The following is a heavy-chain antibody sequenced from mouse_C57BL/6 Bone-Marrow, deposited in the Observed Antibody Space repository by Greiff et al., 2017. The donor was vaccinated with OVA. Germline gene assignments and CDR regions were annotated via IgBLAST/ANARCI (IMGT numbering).Heavy chain of an antibody. CDR1: GFTFSDYY. CDR3: ARDSSNTGFAY. CDR2: INYDGSST. V-gene: IGHV5-16*01. D-gene: IGHD1-1*01. Sequence: EVKLMESEGGLVQPGSSMKLSCTASGFTFSDYYMARVRQVPEKGLEWVANINYDGSSTYYLDSLKSRFIISRDNAKNILYLQMSSLKSEDTATYYCARDSSNTGFAYWGQGTLVTVSA. J-gene: IGHJ3*01.